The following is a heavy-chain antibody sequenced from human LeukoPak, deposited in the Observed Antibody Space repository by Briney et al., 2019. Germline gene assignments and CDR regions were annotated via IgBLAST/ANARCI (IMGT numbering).Heavy chain of an antibody. V-gene: IGHV3-30*02. CDR3: AKVNNFDCGSITCYFEY. CDR1: SFTFISYG. J-gene: IGHJ4*02. D-gene: IGHD2-21*01. Sequence: GGSLRLSCAAYSFTFISYGMHWVRQAPGKGLEWVASIHYDGTTTNYADSVKGRFTISRDNSKNTLYLQMNSLRPEDTAVYYCAKVNNFDCGSITCYFEYWGQGTLVTVSS. CDR2: IHYDGTTT.